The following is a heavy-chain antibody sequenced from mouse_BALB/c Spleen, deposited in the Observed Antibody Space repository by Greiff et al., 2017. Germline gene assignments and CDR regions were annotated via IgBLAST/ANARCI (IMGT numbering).Heavy chain of an antibody. CDR2: IYPGDGDT. J-gene: IGHJ3*01. CDR3: ARGGLLRWFAY. CDR1: GYTFTSYW. Sequence: QVHVKQSGAELARPGASVKLSCKASGYTFTSYWMQWVKQRPGQGLEWIGAIYPGDGDTRYTQKFKGKATLTADKSSSTAYMQLSSLASEDSAVYYCARGGLLRWFAYWGQGTLVTVSA. D-gene: IGHD2-3*01. V-gene: IGHV1-87*01.